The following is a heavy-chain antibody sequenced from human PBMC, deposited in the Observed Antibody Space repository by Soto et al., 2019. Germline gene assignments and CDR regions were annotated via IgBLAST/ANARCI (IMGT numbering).Heavy chain of an antibody. Sequence: GASLKISCKGSGYSFTNYWITWVRQMPGKGLEWMGRTDPSDSYTNYSPSFQGHVTMSADKSISTAYLQWSSLKASDTAMYYCARLRASSGAQFDYWGQGTLVTVSS. J-gene: IGHJ4*02. CDR1: GYSFTNYW. V-gene: IGHV5-10-1*01. CDR2: TDPSDSYT. D-gene: IGHD6-13*01. CDR3: ARLRASSGAQFDY.